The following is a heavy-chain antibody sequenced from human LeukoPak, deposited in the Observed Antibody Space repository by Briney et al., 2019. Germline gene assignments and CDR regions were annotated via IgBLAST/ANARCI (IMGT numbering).Heavy chain of an antibody. CDR3: AKDGPDYYGY. CDR2: IGVIGGST. D-gene: IGHD3-22*01. Sequence: PGGSLRLSCAASGFTFSSYAMSWVRQAPGTGLEWVSAIGVIGGSTYYADSVKGRFTISRDNSRNTLYLQMNSLRAEDTAVYYCAKDGPDYYGYWGQGTLVTVSS. V-gene: IGHV3-23*01. J-gene: IGHJ4*02. CDR1: GFTFSSYA.